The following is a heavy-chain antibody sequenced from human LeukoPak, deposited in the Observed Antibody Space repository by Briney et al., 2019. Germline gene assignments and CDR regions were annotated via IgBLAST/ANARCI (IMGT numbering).Heavy chain of an antibody. CDR1: GFTFDTYA. CDR2: ISVSGDST. Sequence: GGSLRLSCAASGFTFDTYAMSWVRQAPGKGLEGVSVISVSGDSTENADSVKGRFTISRANSRNTLSLQMNTLRAEDTATYYCARDTYYSGSYIWFAPRGQGTLVTVSS. CDR3: ARDTYYSGSYIWFAP. D-gene: IGHD1-26*01. J-gene: IGHJ5*02. V-gene: IGHV3-23*01.